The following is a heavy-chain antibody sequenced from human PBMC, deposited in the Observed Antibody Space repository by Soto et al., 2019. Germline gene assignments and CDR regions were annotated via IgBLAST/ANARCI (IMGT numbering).Heavy chain of an antibody. CDR1: GASISSSY. CDR3: ARGYYDSSGQSNTFDI. CDR2: VFYSGST. V-gene: IGHV4-59*01. Sequence: PSETLSLTCTVSGASISSSYWSWIRQSPGKGLEWIGYVFYSGSTNYNPSLKSRDTISVDTSKNQFSLKLKSVTAADTAVYYCARGYYDSSGQSNTFDIWGQGTMVTVSS. J-gene: IGHJ3*02. D-gene: IGHD3-22*01.